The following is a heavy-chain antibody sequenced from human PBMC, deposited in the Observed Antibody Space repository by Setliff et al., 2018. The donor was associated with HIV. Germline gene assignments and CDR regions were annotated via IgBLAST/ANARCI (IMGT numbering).Heavy chain of an antibody. CDR1: GFTFMNYA. CDR2: IGAAAYPT. CDR3: ARDPFGGGDLINGVP. Sequence: GGSLRLSCAASGFTFMNYAMSWVRQAPGKGLEWVSTIGAAAYPTHYAESVKGRFTISKDNSKNTVFLRLNSLRVEDTAVYFCARDPFGGGDLINGVPWGQGTLVTVSS. J-gene: IGHJ5*02. V-gene: IGHV3-23*01. D-gene: IGHD3-16*01.